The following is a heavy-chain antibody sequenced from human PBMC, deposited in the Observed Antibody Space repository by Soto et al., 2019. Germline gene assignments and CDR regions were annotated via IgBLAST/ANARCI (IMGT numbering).Heavy chain of an antibody. Sequence: PSQTLSLTCIVSGLTISSASYYWSWIRQHPGKGLEWVGNIYYNGSTYYSPSLKSRVTVWFDTSKNHFSLRLTSVTAADTAVYYCARYRISGSWSKFDYWGQGTRVTVPS. CDR2: IYYNGST. V-gene: IGHV4-31*03. D-gene: IGHD6-13*01. CDR1: GLTISSASYY. J-gene: IGHJ4*02. CDR3: ARYRISGSWSKFDY.